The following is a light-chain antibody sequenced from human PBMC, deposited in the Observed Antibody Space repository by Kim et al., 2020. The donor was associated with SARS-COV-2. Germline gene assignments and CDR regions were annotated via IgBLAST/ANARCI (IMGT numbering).Light chain of an antibody. CDR3: ETWDSSLSAVL. CDR2: DNN. V-gene: IGLV1-51*01. CDR1: SSNIGSNY. Sequence: KIAVSCSGGSSNIGSNYLSWHQQVPQAAPKLVIFDNNRRPSGIPDRFSGSKSGTSATLGITGHQTGDEADYYCETWDSSLSAVLFGGGTKLTVL. J-gene: IGLJ2*01.